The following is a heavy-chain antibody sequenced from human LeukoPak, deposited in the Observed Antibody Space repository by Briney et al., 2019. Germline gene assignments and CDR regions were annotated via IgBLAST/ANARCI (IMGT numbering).Heavy chain of an antibody. CDR1: GGSISSSSYY. V-gene: IGHV4-39*07. Sequence: PSETLSLTCTVSGGSISSSSYYWGWIRQPPGKGLEWIGSIYYSGSTYYNPSLKSRVTISVDTSKNQFSLKLSSVTAADTAVYYCASSPQVGELFFSGSGDPYFDYWGQGTLVTVSS. J-gene: IGHJ4*02. CDR3: ASSPQVGELFFSGSGDPYFDY. CDR2: IYYSGST. D-gene: IGHD3-10*01.